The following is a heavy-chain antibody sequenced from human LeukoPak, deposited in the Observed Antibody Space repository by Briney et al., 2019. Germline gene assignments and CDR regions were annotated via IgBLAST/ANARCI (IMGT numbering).Heavy chain of an antibody. D-gene: IGHD5-12*01. V-gene: IGHV1-24*01. CDR3: ATDLTSSYSGYDWKG. CDR1: GYTLTELS. Sequence: ASVKVSCKVSGYTLTELSMHWVRQAPGKGLEWMGGFDPEDGETIYAQKFQGRVTMTEDTSTDTAYMELSSLRSEDTAVHYCATDLTSSYSGYDWKGWGQGTLVTVSS. J-gene: IGHJ4*02. CDR2: FDPEDGET.